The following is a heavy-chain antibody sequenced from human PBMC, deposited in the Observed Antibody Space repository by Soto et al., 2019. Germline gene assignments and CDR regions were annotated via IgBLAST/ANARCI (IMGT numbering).Heavy chain of an antibody. Sequence: PGGSLRLSCAASGFTVSTKYMSWVRQAPGKGLEWVSVIYSGGSTFYADSVRGRFTISRDKSKNTLNLQMNSLRAEDTAVYYCAKDGIRGEDYYDSSGSDYWGQGILVTVSS. CDR2: IYSGGST. V-gene: IGHV3-66*01. CDR1: GFTVSTKY. CDR3: AKDGIRGEDYYDSSGSDY. D-gene: IGHD3-22*01. J-gene: IGHJ4*02.